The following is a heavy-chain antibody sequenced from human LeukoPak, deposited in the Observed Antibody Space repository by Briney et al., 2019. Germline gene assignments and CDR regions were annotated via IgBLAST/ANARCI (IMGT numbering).Heavy chain of an antibody. V-gene: IGHV3-48*01. CDR3: ARDHRWGFDY. CDR1: GFTFSTYS. CDR2: IRSRDRTI. D-gene: IGHD7-27*01. J-gene: IGHJ4*02. Sequence: GGSLRLSCAASGFTFSTYSINWVRQAPGKGLEWVSYIRSRDRTIYYADSVKGRFTISTDNAENSLYMQMNSLRTEDTAVYYCARDHRWGFDYWGRGTLVTVSS.